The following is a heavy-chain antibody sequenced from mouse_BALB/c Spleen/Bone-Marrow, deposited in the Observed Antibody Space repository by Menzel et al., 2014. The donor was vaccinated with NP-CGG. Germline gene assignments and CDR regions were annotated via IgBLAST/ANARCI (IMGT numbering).Heavy chain of an antibody. Sequence: EVQGVESGGGLVQPGGSRNLSCAASGFTFSSFGMHWVRQAPEKGLEWVAYISSGSSTIYYADTVKGRFTISRDNPKNTLFLQMTSLRSEDTAMYYCASSPYGYFDYWGPRHHSHSLL. D-gene: IGHD1-1*01. CDR3: ASSPYGYFDY. V-gene: IGHV5-17*02. J-gene: IGHJ2*01. CDR1: GFTFSSFG. CDR2: ISSGSSTI.